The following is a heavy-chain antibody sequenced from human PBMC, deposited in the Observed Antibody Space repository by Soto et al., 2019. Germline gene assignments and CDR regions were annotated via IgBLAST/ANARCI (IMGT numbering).Heavy chain of an antibody. CDR3: ARAKSGSYHWSGYFDY. Sequence: PGGSLRLSCAASGFTFTSYTIHWVRQAPGKGLEWVAVISFDGSNKYYADSVKGRFTISRDNSKNTLYLQVNSLRVEDTAVYFCARAKSGSYHWSGYFDYWGQGTLVTVSS. CDR2: ISFDGSNK. J-gene: IGHJ4*02. CDR1: GFTFTSYT. V-gene: IGHV3-30-3*01. D-gene: IGHD1-26*01.